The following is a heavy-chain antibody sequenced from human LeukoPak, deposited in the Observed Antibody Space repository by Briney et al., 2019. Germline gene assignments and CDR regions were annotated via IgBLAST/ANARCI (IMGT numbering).Heavy chain of an antibody. J-gene: IGHJ4*01. D-gene: IGHD3-22*01. CDR3: ARDSHYDRSGHGYCFDF. CDR1: GFTFSSHW. V-gene: IGHV3-7*01. Sequence: GESLRLSCAASGFTFSSHWMSWVRQVPGKGLEWVANIKEDGTEKYYVDSVKGRFTISRDNAKNSLYLQMNSLRAEDTAVYYCARDSHYDRSGHGYCFDFWGHGNLVTVSS. CDR2: IKEDGTEK.